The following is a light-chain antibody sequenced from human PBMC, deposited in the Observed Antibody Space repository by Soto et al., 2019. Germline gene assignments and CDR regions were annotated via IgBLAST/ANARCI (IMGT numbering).Light chain of an antibody. CDR3: ASWDDSLRVWV. CDR2: GNS. CDR1: SSNIGAGYD. Sequence: QSVLTQPPSVSGAPGQRVTISCTGSSSNIGAGYDVHWYQQLPGTAPKLLIYGNSNRPSGVTDRFSGSKSGTSASLAISGLRSEDEADYYCASWDDSLRVWVFGGGTKLTVL. V-gene: IGLV1-40*01. J-gene: IGLJ3*02.